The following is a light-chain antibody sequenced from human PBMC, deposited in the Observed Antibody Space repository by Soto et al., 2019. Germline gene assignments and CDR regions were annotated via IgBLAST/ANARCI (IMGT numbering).Light chain of an antibody. CDR2: DAS. CDR1: RSVSSY. Sequence: EIVLTQSPATLSLSPGERATLSCGASRSVSSYLAWYQQKPGQAPRLLIYDASYRATGIPARFSGSGSGTRFTGTISGLEREDFAVYYWQQRSDGPPRLTFGGGTKVEIK. CDR3: QQRSDGPPRLT. V-gene: IGKV3-11*01. J-gene: IGKJ4*01.